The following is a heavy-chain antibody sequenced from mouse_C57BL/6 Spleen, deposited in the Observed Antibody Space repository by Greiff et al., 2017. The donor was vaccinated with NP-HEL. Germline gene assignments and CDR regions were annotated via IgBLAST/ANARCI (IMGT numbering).Heavy chain of an antibody. D-gene: IGHD2-2*01. CDR3: ASVYYGYDSFAY. J-gene: IGHJ3*01. V-gene: IGHV1-82*01. CDR1: GYAFSSSW. CDR2: IYPGDGDT. Sequence: VQRVESGPELVKPGASVKISCKASGYAFSSSWMNWVKQRPGKGLEWIGRIYPGDGDTNYNGKFKGKATLTADKSSSTAYMQLSSLTSEDSAVYFCASVYYGYDSFAYWGQGTLVTVSA.